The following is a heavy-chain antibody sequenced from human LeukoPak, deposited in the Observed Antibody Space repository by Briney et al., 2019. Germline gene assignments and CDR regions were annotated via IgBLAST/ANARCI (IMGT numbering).Heavy chain of an antibody. V-gene: IGHV3-23*01. CDR3: AKAGFGDQYYYYYYYMDV. J-gene: IGHJ6*03. CDR1: GFTFSDAW. CDR2: ISGSGGST. Sequence: PGESLRLSCAASGFTFSDAWMSWVRQAPGKGLERVSAISGSGGSTYYADSVKGRFTISRDNSKNTLYLQMNSLRAEDTAVYYCAKAGFGDQYYYYYYYMDVWGKGTTVTISS. D-gene: IGHD3-10*01.